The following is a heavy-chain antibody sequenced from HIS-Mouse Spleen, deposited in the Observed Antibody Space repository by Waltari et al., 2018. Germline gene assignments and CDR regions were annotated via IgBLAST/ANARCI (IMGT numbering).Heavy chain of an antibody. D-gene: IGHD3-22*01. J-gene: IGHJ4*02. CDR1: GGSFSGYY. Sequence: QVQLQQWGAGLLKPSETLSLTCAVYGGSFSGYYWSWHRQPRGEGLEWIGEINHSGSTNYNPSLKSRVTISVDTSKNQFSLKLSSVTAADTAVYYCARAPYYYDSSGYYGGFIDYWGQGTLVTVSS. CDR3: ARAPYYYDSSGYYGGFIDY. CDR2: INHSGST. V-gene: IGHV4-34*01.